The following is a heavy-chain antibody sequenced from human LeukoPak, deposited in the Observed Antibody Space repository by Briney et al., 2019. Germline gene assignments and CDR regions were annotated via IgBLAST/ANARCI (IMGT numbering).Heavy chain of an antibody. V-gene: IGHV3-23*01. J-gene: IGHJ6*02. CDR2: ISGSGGAT. Sequence: GGSLRLSCAASGFTFSTYAMTWVRQAPGQGLQWVSCISGSGGATYYADSVKGRFTISRDNSKNTLFLQMNSLRVEDTAVYYCAKNAGSSSYSGMDVWGQGTTVTVSS. CDR3: AKNAGSSSYSGMDV. D-gene: IGHD3-10*01. CDR1: GFTFSTYA.